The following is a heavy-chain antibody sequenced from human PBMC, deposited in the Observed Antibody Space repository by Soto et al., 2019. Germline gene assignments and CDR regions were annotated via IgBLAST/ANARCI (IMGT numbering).Heavy chain of an antibody. V-gene: IGHV1-3*04. Sequence: ASVKVSCKASGYTFTSYSIHWVRQAPGQGLEWIGWINTDNGDAKYSQKFQGRVTVTRDTSATTAYMEVNGLRAEDTAVYYCARVTGYYHTSGSDSWGQGTLVTVSS. CDR3: ARVTGYYHTSGSDS. CDR2: INTDNGDA. D-gene: IGHD3-22*01. CDR1: GYTFTSYS. J-gene: IGHJ4*02.